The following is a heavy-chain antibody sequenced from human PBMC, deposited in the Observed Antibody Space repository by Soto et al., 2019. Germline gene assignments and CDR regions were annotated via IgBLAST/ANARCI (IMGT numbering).Heavy chain of an antibody. J-gene: IGHJ5*02. CDR3: ARDDYDFWSGYSSFDP. CDR2: IIPIFGTA. V-gene: IGHV1-69*13. D-gene: IGHD3-3*01. CDR1: GGTFSSYA. Sequence: SVKVSCKASGGTFSSYAISWVRQAPGQGLEWMGGIIPIFGTANYAQKFQGRVTITADESTSTAYMELSSLRSEDTAVYYCARDDYDFWSGYSSFDPWGQGTLVTVSS.